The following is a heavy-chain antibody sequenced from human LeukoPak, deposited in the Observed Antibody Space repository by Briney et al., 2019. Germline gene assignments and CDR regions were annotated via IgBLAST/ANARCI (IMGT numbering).Heavy chain of an antibody. J-gene: IGHJ4*02. CDR2: ISGSGGST. CDR3: AKADLRIIAAAQGFDY. D-gene: IGHD6-13*01. V-gene: IGHV3-23*01. CDR1: GFTFTNAW. Sequence: GGSLRLSCAASGFTFTNAWMTWVRQAPGKGLEWVSAISGSGGSTYYADSVKGRFTISRDNSKNTLYLQMNSLRAEDTAVYYCAKADLRIIAAAQGFDYWGQGTLVTVSS.